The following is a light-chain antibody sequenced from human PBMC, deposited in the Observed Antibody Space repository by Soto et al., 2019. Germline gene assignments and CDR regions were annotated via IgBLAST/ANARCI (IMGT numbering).Light chain of an antibody. V-gene: IGLV1-44*01. CDR3: AAWDDSLNGVYV. J-gene: IGLJ1*01. CDR2: SND. CDR1: RANIGRNN. Sequence: QSLLTQPPAESGNRGQRDTISCSGSRANIGRNNVYWYQQLRGTAPKHLIYSNDKRPSGVPDRFSVSKSGTSASLAITGLQSEDEADYYCAAWDDSLNGVYVFGPGTKVTVL.